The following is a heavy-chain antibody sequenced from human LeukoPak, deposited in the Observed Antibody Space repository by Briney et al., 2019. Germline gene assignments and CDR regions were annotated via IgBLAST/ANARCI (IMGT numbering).Heavy chain of an antibody. D-gene: IGHD4-23*01. CDR1: GLAFSVYK. J-gene: IGHJ4*02. V-gene: IGHV3-74*01. CDR2: IDRDGSRI. Sequence: GGSLRLSCAASGLAFSVYKMHWVRQAPGKGLVWVSRIDRDGSRINYADSVKGRFTISRDNGKNTLFLQMNSLRAEDAAVYYCVRGNDYGGPHYWGQGTLVTVSS. CDR3: VRGNDYGGPHY.